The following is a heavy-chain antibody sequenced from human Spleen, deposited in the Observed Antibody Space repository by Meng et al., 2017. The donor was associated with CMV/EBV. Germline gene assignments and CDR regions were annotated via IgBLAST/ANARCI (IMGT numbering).Heavy chain of an antibody. J-gene: IGHJ4*02. Sequence: GESLKISCAASGFTFSSYSMNWVRQAPGKGLEWVSAISGSGGTTYYADSVKGRFTISRDNSKNTLYLQMNSLRAEDTAVYYCAKGLGYCSSTSCPAFDYWGQGTLVTVSS. CDR2: ISGSGGTT. D-gene: IGHD2-2*01. CDR3: AKGLGYCSSTSCPAFDY. CDR1: GFTFSSYS. V-gene: IGHV3-23*01.